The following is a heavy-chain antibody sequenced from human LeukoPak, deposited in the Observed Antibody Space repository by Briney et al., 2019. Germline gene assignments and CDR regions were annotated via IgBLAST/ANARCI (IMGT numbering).Heavy chain of an antibody. V-gene: IGHV1-69*04. CDR3: ARVVVVPAASDYYYYYGMDV. CDR2: IIPILGIA. J-gene: IGHJ6*02. Sequence: ASVKISCKASGGTFSSYAISWVRQAPGQGLEWMGRIIPILGIANYAQKFQGRVTITADKSTSTAYMELSSLRSEDTAVYYCARVVVVPAASDYYYYYGMDVWGQGTTVTVSS. D-gene: IGHD2-2*01. CDR1: GGTFSSYA.